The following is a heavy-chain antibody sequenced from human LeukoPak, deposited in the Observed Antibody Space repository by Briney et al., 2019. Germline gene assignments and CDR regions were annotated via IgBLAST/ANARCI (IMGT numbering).Heavy chain of an antibody. Sequence: PSETLSLTCAACGGSFSGYYWSWIRQPPGKGLEWIGGINHSGSTNYNPSLKSRVTISVDTSKNQFSLKLSSVTAADTAVYYCARDHPNRYYDSSDRFDPWGQGTLVTVSS. D-gene: IGHD3-22*01. CDR1: GGSFSGYY. CDR3: ARDHPNRYYDSSDRFDP. J-gene: IGHJ5*02. V-gene: IGHV4-34*01. CDR2: INHSGST.